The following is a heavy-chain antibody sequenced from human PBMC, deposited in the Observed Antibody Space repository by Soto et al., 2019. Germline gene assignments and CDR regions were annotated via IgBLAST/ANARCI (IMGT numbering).Heavy chain of an antibody. D-gene: IGHD5-18*01. Sequence: EVQLVESGGGLIQPGGSLRLSCAASGFTVSSNYMSWVRQAPGKGLEWVSVIYSGGSTYYADSVKGRFTISRDNSKNTLYLQRNSVRAEDTAVYYCAGVPGRGFSYGHFGYWGQGTLVTVSS. V-gene: IGHV3-53*01. CDR3: AGVPGRGFSYGHFGY. J-gene: IGHJ4*02. CDR2: IYSGGST. CDR1: GFTVSSNY.